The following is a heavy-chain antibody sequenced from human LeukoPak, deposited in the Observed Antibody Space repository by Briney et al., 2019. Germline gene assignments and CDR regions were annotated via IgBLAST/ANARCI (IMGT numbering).Heavy chain of an antibody. J-gene: IGHJ3*02. CDR3: ARLPTYYDSSGYYREDI. Sequence: SETLSLTCAVYGGSFSGYYWNWIRQPPGKGLEWIGEINHSGSTNYNPSLKSRVTISVDTSKNQFSLKLSSVTAADTAVYYCARLPTYYDSSGYYREDIWGQGTMVTVSS. D-gene: IGHD3-22*01. CDR2: INHSGST. CDR1: GGSFSGYY. V-gene: IGHV4-34*01.